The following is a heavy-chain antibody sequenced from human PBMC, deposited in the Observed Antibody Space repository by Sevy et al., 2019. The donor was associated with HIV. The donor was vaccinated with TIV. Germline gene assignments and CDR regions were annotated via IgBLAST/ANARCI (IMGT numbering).Heavy chain of an antibody. CDR3: ARHMRVGYSGSSSRGIDY. J-gene: IGHJ4*02. V-gene: IGHV4-39*01. D-gene: IGHD1-26*01. CDR1: GGSISSSSYY. Sequence: SETLSLTCTVSGGSISSSSYYWGWIRQPPGKGLEWIGSIYYSGSTYYNPSLKSRVTISVDTSKNQFSLKLSSVTAADTAVYYCARHMRVGYSGSSSRGIDYWGQGTLLTVSS. CDR2: IYYSGST.